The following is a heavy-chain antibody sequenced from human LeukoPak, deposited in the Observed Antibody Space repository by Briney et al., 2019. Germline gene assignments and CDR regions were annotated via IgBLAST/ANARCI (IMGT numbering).Heavy chain of an antibody. CDR3: ARETLNSYDYLDY. Sequence: SGGSLRLSCAASGFTFSSYGMHWVRQAPGKGLEWVAVIWYDGSNEYYADSVKGRFTISRDNSKNTLYLQMNSLRAEDTAVYYRARETLNSYDYLDYWGQGTLVTVSS. V-gene: IGHV3-33*01. J-gene: IGHJ4*02. D-gene: IGHD5-12*01. CDR1: GFTFSSYG. CDR2: IWYDGSNE.